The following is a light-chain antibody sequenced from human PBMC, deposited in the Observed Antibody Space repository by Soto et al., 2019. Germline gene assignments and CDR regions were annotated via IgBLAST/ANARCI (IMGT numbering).Light chain of an antibody. CDR3: SSYTSSSTVV. CDR2: DVS. V-gene: IGLV2-14*01. Sequence: QSALTQPASVSGSPGQSITISCTGTSSDVGGYNYVSWYQQHPGKAPKLMIYDVSNRPSGVSKRFSGSKSGNTASLTISGHQSEDEADYYCSSYTSSSTVVFGEDTKLPVL. J-gene: IGLJ2*01. CDR1: SSDVGGYNY.